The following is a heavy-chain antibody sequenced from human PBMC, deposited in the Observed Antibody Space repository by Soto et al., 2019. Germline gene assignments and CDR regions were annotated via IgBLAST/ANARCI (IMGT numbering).Heavy chain of an antibody. J-gene: IGHJ6*02. CDR1: GFTFSSYG. Sequence: PGGSLRLSCAASGFTFSSYGMHWVRQAPGKGLEWVAVISYDGSNKYYADSVKGRFTISRDNSKNTLYLQMNSLRAEDTAVYYCAKVRVGSIHLAHYGMDVWGQGTTVTVSS. CDR2: ISYDGSNK. V-gene: IGHV3-30*18. D-gene: IGHD2-15*01. CDR3: AKVRVGSIHLAHYGMDV.